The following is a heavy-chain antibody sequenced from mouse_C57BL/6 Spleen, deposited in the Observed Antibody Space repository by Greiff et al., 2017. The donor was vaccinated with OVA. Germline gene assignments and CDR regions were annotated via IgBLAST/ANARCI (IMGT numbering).Heavy chain of an antibody. J-gene: IGHJ2*01. CDR3: ARRSTITTVAHFDY. D-gene: IGHD1-1*01. CDR2: IHPNSGST. CDR1: GYTSTSYW. Sequence: QVQLQQPGAELVKPGASVKLSCKASGYTSTSYWMHWVKQRPGQGLEWIGMIHPNSGSTNYNEKFKSKATLTVDKSSSTAYMQLSSLTSEDSAVYYCARRSTITTVAHFDYWGQGTTLTVSS. V-gene: IGHV1-64*01.